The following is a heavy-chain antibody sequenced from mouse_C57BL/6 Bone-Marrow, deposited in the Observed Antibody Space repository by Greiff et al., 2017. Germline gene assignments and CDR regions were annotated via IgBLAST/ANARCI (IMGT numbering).Heavy chain of an antibody. CDR1: GYTFTSYW. CDR3: ARAIYYGSSYYWYFDV. CDR2: IYPGSGST. V-gene: IGHV1-55*01. D-gene: IGHD1-1*01. Sequence: QVQLQQPGAELVKPGASVKMSCKASGYTFTSYWITWVKQRPGQGLEWIGDIYPGSGSTNYNEKFKSKATLTVDTSSSTAYMQLSSLTSEDSAVYCGARAIYYGSSYYWYFDVWGRGTTVTVSS. J-gene: IGHJ1*03.